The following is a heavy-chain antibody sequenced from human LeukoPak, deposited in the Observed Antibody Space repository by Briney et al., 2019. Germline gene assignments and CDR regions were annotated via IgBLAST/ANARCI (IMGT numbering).Heavy chain of an antibody. Sequence: VASVKVSCKASGYTFTSYDINWVRQATGQGLEWMGWINTNTGNPTYAQGFTGRFVFSLDTSVSTAYLQISSLKAEDTAVYYCARGSYSSSWFWGQGTLVTVSS. CDR1: GYTFTSYD. V-gene: IGHV7-4-1*02. CDR3: ARGSYSSSWF. CDR2: INTNTGNP. D-gene: IGHD6-13*01. J-gene: IGHJ4*02.